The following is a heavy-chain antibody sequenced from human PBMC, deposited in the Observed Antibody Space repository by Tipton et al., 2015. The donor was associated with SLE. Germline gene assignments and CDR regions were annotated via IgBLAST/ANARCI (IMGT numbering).Heavy chain of an antibody. Sequence: TLSLTCTVSGGSISSYYWSWIRQPPGKGLEWIGYIYSSGYTNYNPSLKSRVTTSLDTSKNQFSLKLSSVTAADTAVYYCVREGYDSFFYYYYMDVWGKGTTVTVSS. CDR3: VREGYDSFFYYYYMDV. D-gene: IGHD3-22*01. J-gene: IGHJ6*03. V-gene: IGHV4-59*01. CDR2: IYSSGYT. CDR1: GGSISSYY.